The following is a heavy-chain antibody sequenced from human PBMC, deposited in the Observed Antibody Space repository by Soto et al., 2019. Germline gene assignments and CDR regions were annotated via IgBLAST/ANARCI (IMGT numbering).Heavy chain of an antibody. V-gene: IGHV1-58*01. J-gene: IGHJ3*02. Sequence: GASVKVSFKASGFTFTSSAVQWVRQARGQRLEWIGWIVVGSGNTNYAQKFQERVTITRDMSTSTAYMELSSLRSEDTAVYYCAADSGSYQNAFDIWGQGTMVTVSS. D-gene: IGHD1-26*01. CDR2: IVVGSGNT. CDR3: AADSGSYQNAFDI. CDR1: GFTFTSSA.